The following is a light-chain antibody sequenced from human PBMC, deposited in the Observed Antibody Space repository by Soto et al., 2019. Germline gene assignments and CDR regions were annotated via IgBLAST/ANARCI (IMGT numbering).Light chain of an antibody. V-gene: IGLV1-44*01. Sequence: QSVLTQPPSASGTPGQRVTISCSGSSSNIGSNTVNWYQQLPGTAPKLLIYSNNHRPSGVPDRFSGSKSGTSASLAISGLQAEDEADYYCASWDDSMSYVFGTGTKLTVL. CDR3: ASWDDSMSYV. CDR1: SSNIGSNT. J-gene: IGLJ1*01. CDR2: SNN.